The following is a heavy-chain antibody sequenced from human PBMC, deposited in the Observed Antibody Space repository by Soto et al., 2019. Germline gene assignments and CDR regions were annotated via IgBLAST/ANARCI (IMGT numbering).Heavy chain of an antibody. CDR2: IYYSGST. CDR1: GGSISSGDYY. J-gene: IGHJ5*02. V-gene: IGHV4-30-4*01. CDR3: ARDRCSGGSCYGFLPDNDDNWFDP. D-gene: IGHD2-15*01. Sequence: PSETLSLTCTVSGGSISSGDYYWSWIRQPPGKGLEWIGYIYYSGSTYYNPSLKSRVTISVDTSKNQFSLKLSSVTAADTAVYYCARDRCSGGSCYGFLPDNDDNWFDPWGQGTLVTVSS.